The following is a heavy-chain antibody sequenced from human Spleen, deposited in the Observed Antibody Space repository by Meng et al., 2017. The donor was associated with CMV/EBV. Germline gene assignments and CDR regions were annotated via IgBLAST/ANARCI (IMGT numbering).Heavy chain of an antibody. Sequence: QVTFKESGPVLVKPTETLTLTCTVSGFSLSNARMGVSWIRQPPGKALEWLAHIFSNDEKSYSTSLKSRLTISKDTSKSQVVLTMTNMDPVDTATYYCALDSSGYYYYDYWGQGTLVTVSS. CDR1: GFSLSNARMG. CDR2: IFSNDEK. CDR3: ALDSSGYYYYDY. V-gene: IGHV2-26*01. J-gene: IGHJ4*02. D-gene: IGHD3-22*01.